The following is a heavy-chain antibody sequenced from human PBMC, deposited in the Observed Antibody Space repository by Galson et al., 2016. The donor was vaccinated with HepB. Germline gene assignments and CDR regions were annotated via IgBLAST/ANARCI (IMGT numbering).Heavy chain of an antibody. CDR3: AKWGVIVVSSTWYDLDY. CDR2: ITGSGGST. Sequence: SLRLSCAASGFTFSSYSMNWVRQAPGKGLEWVSAITGSGGSTFYADSVKGRFTISRDNSKKMLYLEMNSLTAEDTAVYYCAKWGVIVVSSTWYDLDYWGQGTQVTVSS. J-gene: IGHJ4*02. CDR1: GFTFSSYS. D-gene: IGHD6-13*01. V-gene: IGHV3-23*01.